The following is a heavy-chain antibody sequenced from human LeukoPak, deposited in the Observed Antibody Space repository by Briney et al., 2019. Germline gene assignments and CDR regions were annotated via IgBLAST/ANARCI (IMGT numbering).Heavy chain of an antibody. CDR3: TRSPGLGYNYASFGY. D-gene: IGHD5-18*01. CDR2: INHSGST. J-gene: IGHJ4*02. Sequence: SETLSLTCAVYGGSFSGYYWSWIRQPPGKGLEWIGEINHSGSTNYNPSLKSRVTISVDTSKNQLSLKLSSVTAADTAVYYCTRSPGLGYNYASFGYWGQGTPVTVSS. V-gene: IGHV4-34*01. CDR1: GGSFSGYY.